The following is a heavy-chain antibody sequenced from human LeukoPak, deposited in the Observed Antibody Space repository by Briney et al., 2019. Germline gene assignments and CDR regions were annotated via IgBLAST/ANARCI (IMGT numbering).Heavy chain of an antibody. J-gene: IGHJ5*01. V-gene: IGHV5-10-1*01. CDR3: AIATYYYGSGSYFDY. D-gene: IGHD3-10*01. CDR1: GYSFSSYW. CDR2: IDPSDSYT. Sequence: GESLKISCKGSGYSFSSYWISWVRQMPGKGLEWIGRIDPSDSYTNYSPSFRGHVTISADKSISTAYLQWSSLKASDTAMYYCAIATYYYGSGSYFDYWGQGTLVTVSS.